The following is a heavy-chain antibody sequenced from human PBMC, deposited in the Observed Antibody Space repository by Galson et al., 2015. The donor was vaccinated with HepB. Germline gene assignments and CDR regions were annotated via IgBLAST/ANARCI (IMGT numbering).Heavy chain of an antibody. J-gene: IGHJ3*01. V-gene: IGHV4-59*01. CDR3: ARGAPGGAFDV. D-gene: IGHD3-10*01. CDR1: GASISSYF. Sequence: ETLSLTCTVPGASISSYFWSWFRQSPGKGLEWIGYIYSSGSTNYNPSLKSRVTISIDRSKNQFSLKLSYVTAADTAVFYCARGAPGGAFDVWAQGTMVTVSS. CDR2: IYSSGST.